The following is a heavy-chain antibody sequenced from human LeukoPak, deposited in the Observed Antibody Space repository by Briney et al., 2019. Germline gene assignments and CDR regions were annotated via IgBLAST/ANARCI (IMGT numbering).Heavy chain of an antibody. CDR2: IYCSGST. D-gene: IGHD2-2*01. CDR3: ARVGTRYCSSTSCYGWFDP. V-gene: IGHV4-31*03. Sequence: SETLSLTCTVSGGSISSSGYYWTWIRQHPGNGLEWIGYIYCSGSTYDNPSLKSRVTISVDTSKNQFSLKLSSVTAADTAVYYCARVGTRYCSSTSCYGWFDPWGQGTLVTVSS. J-gene: IGHJ5*02. CDR1: GGSISSSGYY.